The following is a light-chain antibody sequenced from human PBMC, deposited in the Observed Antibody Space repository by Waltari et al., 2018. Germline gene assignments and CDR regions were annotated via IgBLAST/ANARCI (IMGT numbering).Light chain of an antibody. CDR2: ATK. CDR1: SPHIGGGYD. V-gene: IGLV1-40*01. CDR3: QTYDSTLSAPYV. Sequence: QSLLTQPPSVSGAPGQRVTISCTGSSPHIGGGYDVQWDQQLPGAAPKLPTYATKNRPAGVPDRFSGSKSGTSASLVITGLQTEDEADYYCQTYDSTLSAPYVFGTGTKVSIL. J-gene: IGLJ1*01.